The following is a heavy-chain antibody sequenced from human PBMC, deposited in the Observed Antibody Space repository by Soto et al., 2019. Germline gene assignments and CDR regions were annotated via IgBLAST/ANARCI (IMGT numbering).Heavy chain of an antibody. J-gene: IGHJ4*02. CDR2: ISGSGGST. V-gene: IGHV3-23*01. CDR3: AKDRYSYGYEY. D-gene: IGHD5-18*01. Sequence: QPGGSLRLSCAASGFTFSSHAMSWVRQAPRKGLEWVSAISGSGGSTYYADSVKGRFTISRDNSKNTLYLQMNSLRAEDTAVYYCAKDRYSYGYEYWGQGTLVTVSS. CDR1: GFTFSSHA.